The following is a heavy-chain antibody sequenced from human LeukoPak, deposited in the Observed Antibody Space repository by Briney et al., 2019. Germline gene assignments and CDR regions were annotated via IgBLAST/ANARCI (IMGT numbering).Heavy chain of an antibody. Sequence: GGPLRLSCAASGFTVSSNYMSWVRQAPGKGLEWVSVIYSGGSTYYADSVKGRFTISRDNSKNTLYLQMNSLRAEDTAVYYCARDGSDFWSGYYLYWGQGTLVTVSS. J-gene: IGHJ4*02. CDR2: IYSGGST. V-gene: IGHV3-53*01. CDR3: ARDGSDFWSGYYLY. CDR1: GFTVSSNY. D-gene: IGHD3-3*01.